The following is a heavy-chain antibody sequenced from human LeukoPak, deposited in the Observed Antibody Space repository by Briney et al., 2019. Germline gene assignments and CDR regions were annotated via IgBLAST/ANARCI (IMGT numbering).Heavy chain of an antibody. CDR1: GYTFTSYS. Sequence: ASVKVSCKTSGYTFTSYSISWVRQAPGQGLEWMGSISPDNGNTNYAQKLRGRVTMTTDTSTSTAYMDLRSLRSDDTALYYCATSITMVRGVIISGDWFDPWGQGTLVTVSS. D-gene: IGHD3-10*01. CDR3: ATSITMVRGVIISGDWFDP. V-gene: IGHV1-18*01. J-gene: IGHJ5*02. CDR2: ISPDNGNT.